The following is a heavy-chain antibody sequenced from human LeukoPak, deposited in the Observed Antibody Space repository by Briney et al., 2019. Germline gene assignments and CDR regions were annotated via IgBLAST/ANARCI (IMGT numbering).Heavy chain of an antibody. J-gene: IGHJ4*02. CDR2: IYYSGSN. D-gene: IGHD2-2*01. CDR1: GGSISSYY. CDR3: ARYILVVAYFDY. V-gene: IGHV4-59*08. Sequence: SETLSLTCTVSGGSISSYYWSWVRQPPGKGLEWIGYIYYSGSNNYNASLKSRVTISVETSNNQSSLKLSSVTAADTAVYYCARYILVVAYFDYWGQGTLVTVST.